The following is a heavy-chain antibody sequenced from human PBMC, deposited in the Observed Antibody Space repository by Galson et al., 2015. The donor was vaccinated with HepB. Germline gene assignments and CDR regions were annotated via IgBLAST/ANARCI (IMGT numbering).Heavy chain of an antibody. V-gene: IGHV3-23*01. CDR1: GFTFSSYA. CDR2: ISGSGGST. D-gene: IGHD1-26*01. J-gene: IGHJ4*02. CDR3: AKTRLLQTLDY. Sequence: SLRLSCAAAGFTFSSYAMSWVRQAPGKGLEWVSVISGSGGSTYYADSVKGRFTISRDNSKNTLYLQTNSLRAEDTAVYYRAKTRLLQTLDYWGQGTLVTVSS.